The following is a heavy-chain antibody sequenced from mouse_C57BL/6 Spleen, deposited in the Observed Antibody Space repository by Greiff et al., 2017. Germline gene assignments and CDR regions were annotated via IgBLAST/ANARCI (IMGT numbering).Heavy chain of an antibody. CDR1: GYTFTSYW. V-gene: IGHV1-61*01. Sequence: QVQLQQPGAELVRPGSSVKLSCKASGYTFTSYWMDWVKQRPGQGLEWIGNIYPSDSETHYNQKFKDKATLTVDKSSSTAYMQLSSLTSEDSAVFYCATLLYDGNSPWFAYWGQGTLVTVSA. J-gene: IGHJ3*01. D-gene: IGHD2-1*01. CDR3: ATLLYDGNSPWFAY. CDR2: IYPSDSET.